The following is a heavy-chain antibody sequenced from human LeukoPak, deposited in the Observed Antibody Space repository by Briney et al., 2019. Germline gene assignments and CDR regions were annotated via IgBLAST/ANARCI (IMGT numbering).Heavy chain of an antibody. Sequence: PGGSLRLSCAASGFTFSSYAMSWVRQAPGKGLEWVSTISNSDGSTYYADSVKGRFTISRDNSGNTLYLQMNSLRAEDTAVYYCAKATGYLLWGQGTLVTVSS. CDR1: GFTFSSYA. CDR2: ISNSDGST. D-gene: IGHD1-14*01. CDR3: AKATGYLL. J-gene: IGHJ4*02. V-gene: IGHV3-23*01.